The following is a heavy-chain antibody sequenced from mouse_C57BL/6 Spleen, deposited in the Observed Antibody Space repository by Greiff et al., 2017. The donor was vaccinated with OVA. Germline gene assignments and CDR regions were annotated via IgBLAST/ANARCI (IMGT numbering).Heavy chain of an antibody. CDR3: ARPGSRYFDY. V-gene: IGHV1-61*01. D-gene: IGHD4-1*01. J-gene: IGHJ2*01. Sequence: QVQLQQSGAELVRPGSSVKLSCKASGYTFTSYWMDWVKQRPGQGLEWIGNIYPSDSETHYNQKFKDKATLTVDKSSSTAYMQLSSLTSEDSAVYYCARPGSRYFDYWGQGTTLTVSS. CDR1: GYTFTSYW. CDR2: IYPSDSET.